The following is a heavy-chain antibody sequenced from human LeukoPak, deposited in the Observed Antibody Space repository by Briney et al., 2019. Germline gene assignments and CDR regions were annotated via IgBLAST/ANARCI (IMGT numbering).Heavy chain of an antibody. CDR1: GVSISSSNSY. CDR2: IYYSGNT. D-gene: IGHD3/OR15-3a*01. J-gene: IGHJ4*02. Sequence: SETLSLTCTVSGVSISSSNSYWGWIRQPPGKGLEWIGSIYYSGNTYYNASLKSQVSISIDTSKNQFSLKVTSVTAADTAVYYCARQTGSGLFILPGGQGTLVTVSS. V-gene: IGHV4-39*01. CDR3: ARQTGSGLFILP.